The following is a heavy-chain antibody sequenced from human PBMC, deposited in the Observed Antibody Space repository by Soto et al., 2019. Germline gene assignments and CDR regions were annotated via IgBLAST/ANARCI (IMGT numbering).Heavy chain of an antibody. CDR3: AKGMPGGAPIY. J-gene: IGHJ4*02. D-gene: IGHD1-26*01. CDR2: ISGSGGST. Sequence: GGSLRLSCAASGFSFTSYAMSWVRQAPGKGLEWVSAISGSGGSTYYSDSAKGRFTISRDNSKNTLYLQMNSLRAEDTAVYYCAKGMPGGAPIYWGQGTLVTVSS. V-gene: IGHV3-23*01. CDR1: GFSFTSYA.